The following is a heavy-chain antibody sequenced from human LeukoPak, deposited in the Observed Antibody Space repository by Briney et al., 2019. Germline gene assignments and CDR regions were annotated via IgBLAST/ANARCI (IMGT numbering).Heavy chain of an antibody. D-gene: IGHD1-26*01. Sequence: GGSLRLSCAASGFTFSIYGMHWVRQAPGKGLEWVAFIRYDGSNKYYTDSVKGRFTISRDNSKNTLYLQMNSLRAEDTAVYYCAKGRGWEASYYYYYMDVWGKGTTVTISS. CDR1: GFTFSIYG. CDR2: IRYDGSNK. J-gene: IGHJ6*03. V-gene: IGHV3-30*02. CDR3: AKGRGWEASYYYYYMDV.